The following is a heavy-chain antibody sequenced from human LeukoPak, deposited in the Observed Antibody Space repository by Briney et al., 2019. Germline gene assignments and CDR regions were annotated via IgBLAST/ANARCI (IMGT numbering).Heavy chain of an antibody. D-gene: IGHD2-2*01. V-gene: IGHV1-69*13. Sequence: GASVKVSCKASGGTFSSYAISWVRQAPGQGLEWMGGIIPSFGTANYAQKFQGRVTITADESTSTAYMELSSLRSEDTAVYYCASELGYCSSTSCYGGWFDPWGQGTLVTVSS. J-gene: IGHJ5*02. CDR3: ASELGYCSSTSCYGGWFDP. CDR2: IIPSFGTA. CDR1: GGTFSSYA.